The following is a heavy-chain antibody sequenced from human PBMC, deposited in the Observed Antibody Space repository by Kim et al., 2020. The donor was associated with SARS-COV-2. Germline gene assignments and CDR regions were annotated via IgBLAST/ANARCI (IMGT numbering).Heavy chain of an antibody. Sequence: AQGFTGRFVFSLDTSVSTAYLQISSLKAEDTAVYYCARGGYSYGLDSFDIWGQGTMVTVSS. CDR3: ARGGYSYGLDSFDI. V-gene: IGHV7-4-1*02. D-gene: IGHD5-18*01. J-gene: IGHJ3*02.